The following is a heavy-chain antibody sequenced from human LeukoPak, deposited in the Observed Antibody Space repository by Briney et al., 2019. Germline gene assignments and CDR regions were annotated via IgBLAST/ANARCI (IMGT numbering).Heavy chain of an antibody. D-gene: IGHD2-2*01. CDR1: GGSISSGGYY. V-gene: IGHV4-31*03. J-gene: IGHJ6*03. Sequence: SQTLSLTCTVSGGSISSGGYYWSWIRQHPWKGLEWIGYIYYSGSTYYNPSLKSRVTISVDTSKNQFSLKLSSVTAADTAVYYCARGRGYCSSTSCSDYYYYYMDVWGKGTTVTVSS. CDR3: ARGRGYCSSTSCSDYYYYYMDV. CDR2: IYYSGST.